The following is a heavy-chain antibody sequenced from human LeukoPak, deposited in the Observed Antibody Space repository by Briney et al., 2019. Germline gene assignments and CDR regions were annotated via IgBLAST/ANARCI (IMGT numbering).Heavy chain of an antibody. CDR2: IYYSGST. D-gene: IGHD6-19*01. Sequence: PSETLSLTCTVSGGSISINNYYWGWIRQPPGKGLEWIGNIYYSGSTNYNPSLKSRVTISVDTSKNQFSLKLSSVTAADTAVYYCARAVAGSYYYYYYGMDVWGQGTTVTVSS. J-gene: IGHJ6*02. CDR3: ARAVAGSYYYYYYGMDV. V-gene: IGHV4-39*07. CDR1: GGSISINNYY.